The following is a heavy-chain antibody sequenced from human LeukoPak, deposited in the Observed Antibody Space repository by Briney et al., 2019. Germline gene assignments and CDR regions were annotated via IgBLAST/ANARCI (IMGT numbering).Heavy chain of an antibody. V-gene: IGHV4-4*02. Sequence: SGTLSLTCAVSGGSISSSHWWSWVRQPPGKGLEWIGEIHQTGSTNYNPSLRSRGSISLDKAKNQFTLSLNSVTAADTAVYYCASSDYYRLDHWGQGILVTVSS. CDR3: ASSDYYRLDH. CDR1: GGSISSSHW. CDR2: IHQTGST. D-gene: IGHD6-25*01. J-gene: IGHJ4*02.